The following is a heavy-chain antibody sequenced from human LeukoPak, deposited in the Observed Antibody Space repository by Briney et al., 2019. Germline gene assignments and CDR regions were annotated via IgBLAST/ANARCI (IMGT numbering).Heavy chain of an antibody. D-gene: IGHD3-22*01. V-gene: IGHV4-30-4*01. J-gene: IGHJ4*02. Sequence: SETLSLTCAVSGDSISSSNWWSWIRQPPGKGLEWIGYIYYSGSTYYNPSLKSRVTISVDTSKNQFSLKLSSVTAADTAVYYCAYLSSGYYDYWGQGTLVTVSS. CDR3: AYLSSGYYDY. CDR2: IYYSGST. CDR1: GDSISSSNW.